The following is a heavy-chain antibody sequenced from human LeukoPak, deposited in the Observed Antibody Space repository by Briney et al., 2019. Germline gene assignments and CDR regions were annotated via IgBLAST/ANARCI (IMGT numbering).Heavy chain of an antibody. CDR2: INPNGGGT. V-gene: IGHV1-2*02. CDR3: AGGITGGDF. CDR1: GYTFTGYY. Sequence: ASVKVSCKASGYTFTGYYIHWVRPAPGQGLEWMGWINPNGGGTNYAQKFQGRVTMTRDTSISTAYMELNRLTFDDTALYYCAGGITGGDFWGQGTLVTVSS. J-gene: IGHJ4*02. D-gene: IGHD1-14*01.